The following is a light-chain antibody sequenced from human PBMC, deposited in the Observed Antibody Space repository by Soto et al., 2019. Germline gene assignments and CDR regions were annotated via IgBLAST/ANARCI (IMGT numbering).Light chain of an antibody. CDR2: DAS. CDR1: QSISRS. Sequence: DIQMTQSPSTLSASVGDRVTITCRASQSISRSLAWYQQKPGKAPNLLIYDASSLEGRVPSRFSGSGFGTEFTLTITNLQPADFATYYCQQYSDFLISFGPGTTVDFK. CDR3: QQYSDFLIS. J-gene: IGKJ3*01. V-gene: IGKV1-5*01.